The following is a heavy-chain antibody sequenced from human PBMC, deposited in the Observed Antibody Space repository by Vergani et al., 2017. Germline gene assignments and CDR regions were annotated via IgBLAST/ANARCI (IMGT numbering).Heavy chain of an antibody. CDR1: GFTFTDYY. CDR3: ARNRGYCRGHSCFGNLVGSAFYGMDV. J-gene: IGHJ6*02. Sequence: VQLVESGGGLVQPGGSLRLSCGASGFTFTDYYMTWIRQAPGKGLEWLSYISSSDSAIYYADSVKGRFTISRDNAKSSLYLQMNSLRVEDTAVYYCARNRGYCRGHSCFGNLVGSAFYGMDVWGQGTTVTVS. D-gene: IGHD2-15*01. CDR2: ISSSDSAI. V-gene: IGHV3-11*04.